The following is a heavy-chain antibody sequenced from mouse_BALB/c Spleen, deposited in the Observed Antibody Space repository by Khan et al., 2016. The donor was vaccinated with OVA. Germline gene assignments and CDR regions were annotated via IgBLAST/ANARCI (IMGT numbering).Heavy chain of an antibody. CDR3: AGATTSDKGDDYAMDY. CDR1: GFPFSIYG. CDR2: ISTRCHST. J-gene: IGHJ4*01. Sequence: ELGLVEPEGDLVKPGGSLKPPCAASGFPFSIYGLSWVRQTPDKRLECVATISTRCHSTYFPDSVRGRFTISGDIAKHTLYLQMSSLKSEETTMYCCAGATTSDKGDDYAMDYWGQGTSVTVSS. V-gene: IGHV5-6*01. D-gene: IGHD2-13*01.